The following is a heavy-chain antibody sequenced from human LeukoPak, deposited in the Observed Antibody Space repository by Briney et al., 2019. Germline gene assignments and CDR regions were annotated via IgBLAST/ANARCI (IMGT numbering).Heavy chain of an antibody. CDR2: IYTSGST. Sequence: SETLSLTCTVSGGSISNYYWSWLRQPAGKGLEWIGRIYTSGSTNYNPSLKSRVTISVDKSKNQFSLKLSSVTAADTAVYYCARGYSSSWYSDYWGQGTLVTVSS. D-gene: IGHD6-13*01. CDR1: GGSISNYY. J-gene: IGHJ4*02. V-gene: IGHV4-4*07. CDR3: ARGYSSSWYSDY.